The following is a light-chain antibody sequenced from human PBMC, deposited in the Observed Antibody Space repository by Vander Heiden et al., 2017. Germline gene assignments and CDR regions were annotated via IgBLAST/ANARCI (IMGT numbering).Light chain of an antibody. CDR1: QSISTY. Sequence: DIQMTQSPSPLSASVGDRVTITCRASQSISTYLNWYQQKPGKAPKLLIYAASRWQSGVPSRFSGSGSGTDFTLTISRLQPEDFATYYCQQNYSTITFGQGTRMEIK. CDR2: AAS. CDR3: QQNYSTIT. V-gene: IGKV1-39*01. J-gene: IGKJ5*01.